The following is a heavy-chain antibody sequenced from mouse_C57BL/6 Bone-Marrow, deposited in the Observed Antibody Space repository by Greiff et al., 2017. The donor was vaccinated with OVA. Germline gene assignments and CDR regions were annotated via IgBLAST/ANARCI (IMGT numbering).Heavy chain of an antibody. Sequence: QVHVKQSGAELAKPGASVKLSCKASGYTFTSYWMHWVKQRPGQGLEWIGYINPSSGYTKYNQKFKDKATLTADKSSSTAYMQLSSLTYEDSAVYYCARSVWEWYFDVWGTGTTVTVSS. CDR3: ARSVWEWYFDV. D-gene: IGHD2-10*02. V-gene: IGHV1-7*01. J-gene: IGHJ1*03. CDR2: INPSSGYT. CDR1: GYTFTSYW.